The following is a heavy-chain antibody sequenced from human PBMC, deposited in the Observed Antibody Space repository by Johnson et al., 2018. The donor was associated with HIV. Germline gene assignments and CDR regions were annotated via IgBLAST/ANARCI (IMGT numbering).Heavy chain of an antibody. Sequence: VQLVESGGGVVRPGGSLRLSCEASGFTFDDYGLSWVRQAPGKGLEWVSGMNWNGGSTGYADSVKGRCTISRDNAKSSLYLQMNSLRVEDTALYYCATCGGDCSDAFDIWGQGTMVTVSS. CDR3: ATCGGDCSDAFDI. D-gene: IGHD2-21*02. V-gene: IGHV3-20*04. J-gene: IGHJ3*02. CDR2: MNWNGGST. CDR1: GFTFDDYG.